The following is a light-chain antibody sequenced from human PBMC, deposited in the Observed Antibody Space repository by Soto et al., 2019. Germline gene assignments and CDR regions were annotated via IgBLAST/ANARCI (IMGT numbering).Light chain of an antibody. CDR3: QQYGSSPTT. J-gene: IGKJ1*01. V-gene: IGKV3-20*01. Sequence: EIVLTQSPGTLSLSPGERATLSCRASQSVSSSYLAWYQQKHGQAPRLLIYGASSRATGIPDRFSGSGSGTDFTITISRLEPEDFAVYYCQQYGSSPTTFGQGTKVDIK. CDR2: GAS. CDR1: QSVSSSY.